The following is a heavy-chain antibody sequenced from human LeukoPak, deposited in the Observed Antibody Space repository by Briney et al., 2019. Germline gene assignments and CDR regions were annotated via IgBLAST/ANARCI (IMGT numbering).Heavy chain of an antibody. CDR3: ARSTRGSLDY. J-gene: IGHJ4*02. Sequence: GSLRLFCAASGFNFSDHYMGWVRPAPGKGLEWVGRITNKPNGYSTDYAASVKGRFTISRDDSENSVYLQMNSLKTDDTAMYYCARSTRGSLDYWGQGTLVTVSS. V-gene: IGHV3-72*01. CDR2: ITNKPNGYST. CDR1: GFNFSDHY. D-gene: IGHD3-10*01.